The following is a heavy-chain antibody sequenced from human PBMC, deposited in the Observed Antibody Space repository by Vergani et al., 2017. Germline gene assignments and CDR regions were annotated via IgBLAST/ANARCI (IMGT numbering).Heavy chain of an antibody. CDR3: AELYGDDGYSPF. J-gene: IGHJ4*02. Sequence: EVQLLESGGGSVQPGESLRLSCVASGFRFREHGMNWVRQAPGKGLEWVSGISGHDHRTLYADSVKGRFIISRDDSKNTLYLQMSSLRVEDTAIYYWAELYGDDGYSPFWGQGTLVTVSS. CDR2: ISGHDHRT. V-gene: IGHV3-23*01. CDR1: GFRFREHG. D-gene: IGHD5-18*01.